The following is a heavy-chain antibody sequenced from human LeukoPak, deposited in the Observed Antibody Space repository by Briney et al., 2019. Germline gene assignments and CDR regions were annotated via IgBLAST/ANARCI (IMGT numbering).Heavy chain of an antibody. J-gene: IGHJ4*02. CDR3: ARRAGAYSHPYDY. CDR2: IYSDNT. CDR1: EFSVGSNY. D-gene: IGHD4/OR15-4a*01. Sequence: GGSLRLSCAASEFSVGSNYMTWVRQAPGKGLEWVSFIYSDNTHYSDSVKGRFTISRDNSKNTLYLQMNSLRAEDTAVYYCARRAGAYSHPYDYWGQGTLVTVSS. V-gene: IGHV3-53*01.